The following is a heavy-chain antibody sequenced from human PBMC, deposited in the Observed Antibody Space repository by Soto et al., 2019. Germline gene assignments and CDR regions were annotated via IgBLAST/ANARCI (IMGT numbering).Heavy chain of an antibody. D-gene: IGHD3-16*01. Sequence: QVQLVESGGGVVQPGRSLRLSCVASGFTFSTYGMHWVRQTPDKGLEWVAVVWSDGSNTYYADSVKGRFTITRDNSKNALYLQMNSLRAEDTAVYNCARGGLGHDYYGMDVW. CDR1: GFTFSTYG. CDR2: VWSDGSNT. V-gene: IGHV3-33*01. CDR3: ARGGLGHDYYGMDV. J-gene: IGHJ6*01.